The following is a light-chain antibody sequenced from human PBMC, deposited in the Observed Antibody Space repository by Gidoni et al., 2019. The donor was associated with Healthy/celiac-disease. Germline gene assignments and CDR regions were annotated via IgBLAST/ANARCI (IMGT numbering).Light chain of an antibody. V-gene: IGLV3-21*02. CDR3: QVWDSRSDHVV. CDR2: DDS. CDR1: NIGSKS. Sequence: SYVLTQPPSVSVAPGQTARITWGGNNIGSKSVHWYQQKPGQAPVLVVYDDSDRPSGIPERFSGSNSGNTATLTISRVEAGDEADYYCQVWDSRSDHVVFGGGTKLTVL. J-gene: IGLJ2*01.